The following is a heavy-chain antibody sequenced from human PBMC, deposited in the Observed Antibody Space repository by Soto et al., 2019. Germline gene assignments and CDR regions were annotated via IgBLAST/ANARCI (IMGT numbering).Heavy chain of an antibody. CDR3: ARHQYYDFLSGYYHPYYYYGMDV. CDR2: IDPSDSYT. D-gene: IGHD3-3*01. J-gene: IGHJ6*02. V-gene: IGHV5-10-1*01. CDR1: GYSFTSYW. Sequence: PGESLKISCKGSGYSFTSYWISWVRQMPGKGLEWMGRIDPSDSYTNYSPSFQGHVTISADKSISTAYLQWSSLKASDTAMYYCARHQYYDFLSGYYHPYYYYGMDVWGQGTTVTVSS.